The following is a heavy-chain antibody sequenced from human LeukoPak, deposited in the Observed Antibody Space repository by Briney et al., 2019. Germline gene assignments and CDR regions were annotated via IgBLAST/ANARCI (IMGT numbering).Heavy chain of an antibody. CDR1: GGSFSGYY. J-gene: IGHJ4*02. CDR3: ARGFRGDNFDY. Sequence: SETLSLTCAVYGGSFSGYYWSWIRQPPGKGLEWIGEINHSGSTDYNPSLKSRVTMSADTSNSQFSLKVNSVTAADTAVYFCARGFRGDNFDYWGQGTLVTVSS. CDR2: INHSGST. V-gene: IGHV4-34*01. D-gene: IGHD7-27*01.